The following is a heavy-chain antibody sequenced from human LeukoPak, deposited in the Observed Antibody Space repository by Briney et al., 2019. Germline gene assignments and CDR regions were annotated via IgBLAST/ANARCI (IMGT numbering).Heavy chain of an antibody. CDR3: ARFNCSSTSCYGDYYYYAMDV. D-gene: IGHD2-2*01. J-gene: IGHJ6*02. CDR1: GGSISSYY. Sequence: SETLSLTCTVSGGSISSYYWSWIRQPPGKGLEWIGYIYYSGSTNYNPSLKSRVTISVDTSKNQFSLRLSSVTAADTAVYYCARFNCSSTSCYGDYYYYAMDVWGQGTTVTVSS. CDR2: IYYSGST. V-gene: IGHV4-59*01.